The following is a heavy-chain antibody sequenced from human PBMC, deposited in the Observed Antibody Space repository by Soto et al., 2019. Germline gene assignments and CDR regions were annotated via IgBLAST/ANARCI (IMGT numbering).Heavy chain of an antibody. CDR3: ASRRLSIAVAAPRNWFDP. CDR1: GGSSSSRSYY. J-gene: IGHJ5*02. CDR2: LYYSGST. Sequence: QLQLQESGPGLVKPSETLSLTCTVSGGSSSSRSYYWGWIRQPPGKCLEWIGSLYYSGSTYSTPPLKSRVPISVVTSKTQCSLTLSSVNAADSAVYYCASRRLSIAVAAPRNWFDPWGQRTLVTVSS. D-gene: IGHD6-19*01. V-gene: IGHV4-39*01.